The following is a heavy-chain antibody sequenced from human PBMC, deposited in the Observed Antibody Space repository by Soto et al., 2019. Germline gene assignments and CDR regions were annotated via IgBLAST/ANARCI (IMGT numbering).Heavy chain of an antibody. J-gene: IGHJ4*02. Sequence: SETRSLTCPVSGVSITCSFFWSLIRQPAGKGLECIGRFSLSGTTNYNLSLMSRVTMSADVSKNQFPLRLTSVTAADTALYYCARGMTPPGAPAWYYFDSWGQGTLVTVSS. CDR1: GVSITCSFF. CDR3: ARGMTPPGAPAWYYFDS. D-gene: IGHD2-8*02. V-gene: IGHV4-4*07. CDR2: FSLSGTT.